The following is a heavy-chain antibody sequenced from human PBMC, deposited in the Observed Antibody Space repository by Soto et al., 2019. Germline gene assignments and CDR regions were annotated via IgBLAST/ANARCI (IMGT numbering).Heavy chain of an antibody. CDR3: ARHEWGTGCCYYFDS. Sequence: PSETLSLTCSVSTGSISSTNYFWSWIRQPPGKGLEWIGSIDYSGSTYYSPSPGSRITISVDTSKSQFSLNLRSVTAADTAIYYCARHEWGTGCCYYFDSWGQGTLVTVSS. J-gene: IGHJ4*02. CDR1: TGSISSTNYF. CDR2: IDYSGST. V-gene: IGHV4-39*01. D-gene: IGHD6-19*01.